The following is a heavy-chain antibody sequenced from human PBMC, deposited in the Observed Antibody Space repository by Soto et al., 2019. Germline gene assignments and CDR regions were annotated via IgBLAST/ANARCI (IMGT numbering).Heavy chain of an antibody. CDR1: GGSISSGDYY. V-gene: IGHV4-30-4*01. CDR3: AIDNIFGILYGGMDV. CDR2: IYYSGST. Sequence: SETLSLTCTVSGGSISSGDYYWSWIRQPPGKGLEWIGYIYYSGSTYYNPSLKSRVTISVDTSKNQFSLKLSSVTAADTAVYYCAIDNIFGILYGGMDVWGQGTTVTVSS. D-gene: IGHD2-8*01. J-gene: IGHJ6*02.